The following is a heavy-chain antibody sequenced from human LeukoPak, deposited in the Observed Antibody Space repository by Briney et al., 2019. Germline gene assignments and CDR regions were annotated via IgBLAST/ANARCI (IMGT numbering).Heavy chain of an antibody. V-gene: IGHV3-30*04. J-gene: IGHJ3*02. CDR2: IWYGGSNK. CDR3: CSSTSWPRGSPDAFDI. Sequence: GGSLRLSCAASGFTFSSYAMSWVRQAPGKGLEWVAVIWYGGSNKYYADSVKGRFTISRDNSKNTLYLQMNSLRAEDTAVYYSCSSTSWPRGSPDAFDIWGQGTMVTVSS. D-gene: IGHD2-2*01. CDR1: GFTFSSYA.